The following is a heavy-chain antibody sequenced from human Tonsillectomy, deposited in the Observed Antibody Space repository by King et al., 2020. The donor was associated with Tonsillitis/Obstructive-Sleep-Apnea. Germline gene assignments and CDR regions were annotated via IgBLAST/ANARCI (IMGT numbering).Heavy chain of an antibody. J-gene: IGHJ3*02. CDR1: GFTFSSYG. D-gene: IGHD3-16*02. V-gene: IGHV3-30*18. CDR2: ISYDGSNK. CDR3: AKDFLGYVWGSDRPSAFDI. Sequence: QLVQSGGGVVQPGRSLRLSCAASGFTFSSYGMHWVRQAPGKGLEWVAVISYDGSNKYYADSVKGRFTISRDNSKNTLYLQMNSLRAEDTAVYYCAKDFLGYVWGSDRPSAFDIWGQGTMVTVSS.